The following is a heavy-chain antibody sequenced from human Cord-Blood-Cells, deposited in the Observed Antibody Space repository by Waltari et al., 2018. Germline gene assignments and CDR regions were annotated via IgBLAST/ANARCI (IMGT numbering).Heavy chain of an antibody. Sequence: QVQLVQSGAEVKKPGSSVKVSCKASGGTCSSYTISWVRQAPGQGLEWMGRIIPILGIANYAQKFQGRGTITADKSTSTAYMELSSLRSEDTAVYYCARVNGDYNWFDPWGQGTLVTVSS. J-gene: IGHJ5*02. V-gene: IGHV1-69*02. CDR3: ARVNGDYNWFDP. CDR2: IIPILGIA. CDR1: GGTCSSYT. D-gene: IGHD4-17*01.